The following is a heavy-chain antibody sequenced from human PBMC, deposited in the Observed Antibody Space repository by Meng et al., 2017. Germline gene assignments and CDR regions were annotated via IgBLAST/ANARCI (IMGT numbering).Heavy chain of an antibody. Sequence: ASVKVSCKASGYTFTSYYMHWVRQAPGQGLEWMGRINPNSGATNYAQKLQGRVTMTRDTSISTAYMELSRLRSDDTAVYYGAKTDSVNCYYFDYWGQGTLVTVSS. V-gene: IGHV1-2*06. D-gene: IGHD1-1*01. CDR3: AKTDSVNCYYFDY. CDR2: INPNSGAT. CDR1: GYTFTSYY. J-gene: IGHJ4*02.